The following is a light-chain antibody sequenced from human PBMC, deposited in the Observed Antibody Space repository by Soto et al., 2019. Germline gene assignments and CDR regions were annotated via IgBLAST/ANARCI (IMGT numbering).Light chain of an antibody. CDR1: QSISTW. Sequence: DIQMTQSPSTLSASVGDRVTITCRASQSISTWLAWYQQKPGKAPKLLIYDASSLESGVPSRFSGSGSGTEFTLTISSLQPDDFATYYCQQYNDYSSLTFGGGTKVDNK. J-gene: IGKJ4*01. CDR3: QQYNDYSSLT. V-gene: IGKV1-5*01. CDR2: DAS.